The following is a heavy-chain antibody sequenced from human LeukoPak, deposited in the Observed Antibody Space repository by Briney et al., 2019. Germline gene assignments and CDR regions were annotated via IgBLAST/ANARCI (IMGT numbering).Heavy chain of an antibody. D-gene: IGHD2-15*01. CDR3: AYPCSYWPRPLDFDY. Sequence: GESLKISCKGSGYSFTSYWIGWVRQVPGKGMEWIGIIYPGDSDTRYSPSFQGQVTISADKSISTAYLQWSIVKASLTSVYYAAYPCSYWPRPLDFDYWGQGTLVTVSS. V-gene: IGHV5-51*01. CDR1: GYSFTSYW. J-gene: IGHJ4*02. CDR2: IYPGDSDT.